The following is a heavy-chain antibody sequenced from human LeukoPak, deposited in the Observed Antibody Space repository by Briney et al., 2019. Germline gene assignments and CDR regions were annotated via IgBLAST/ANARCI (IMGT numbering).Heavy chain of an antibody. J-gene: IGHJ4*02. CDR3: ARGGVHFDY. V-gene: IGHV4-59*01. Sequence: SETLSLTCTVSGGSISSYYWSWIRQPPGKGLEWIGYIYYSGSTNYNPSLKSRVTISVDTSKNQFSLKLSSVTAADTAVYYCARGGVHFDYWGQGTQVTVPS. D-gene: IGHD2-8*01. CDR2: IYYSGST. CDR1: GGSISSYY.